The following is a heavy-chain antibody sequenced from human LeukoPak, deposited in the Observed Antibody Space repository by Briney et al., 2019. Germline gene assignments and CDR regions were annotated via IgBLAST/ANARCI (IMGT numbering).Heavy chain of an antibody. CDR1: GFTFSSYG. CDR3: ARDSGSYLPGGMDV. CDR2: ISYDGSNK. D-gene: IGHD1-26*01. J-gene: IGHJ6*02. Sequence: GRSLRLSCAASGFTFSSYGMHWVRQAPGKGLEWVAVISYDGSNKYYADSVKGRFTISRDNSKNTLYLQMNSLRAEDTAVYYCARDSGSYLPGGMDVWGQGTTVTVSS. V-gene: IGHV3-30*03.